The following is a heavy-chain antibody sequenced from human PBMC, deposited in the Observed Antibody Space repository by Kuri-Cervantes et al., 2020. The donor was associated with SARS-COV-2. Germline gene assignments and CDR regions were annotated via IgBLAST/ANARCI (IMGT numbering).Heavy chain of an antibody. J-gene: IGHJ6*02. CDR1: GYNFTSYW. Sequence: GVSLRSSCKGSGYNFTSYWIGWVRQMPGKGLEWMGIIYPGDSDTRYSPSFQGQVTISADKSISTAYLQWSSLKASDTAMYYCARTGSGYDSVYYYYGMDVWVQGTTVTVSS. V-gene: IGHV5-51*01. CDR2: IYPGDSDT. CDR3: ARTGSGYDSVYYYYGMDV. D-gene: IGHD5-12*01.